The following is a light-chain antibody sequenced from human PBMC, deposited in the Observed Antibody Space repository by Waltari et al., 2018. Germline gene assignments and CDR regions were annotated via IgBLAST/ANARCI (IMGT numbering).Light chain of an antibody. CDR3: QQYHSPPQT. CDR1: QSVLYTTNNKNY. CDR2: WAS. Sequence: DIVMTQSPDSLAVSLGERATINCKSSQSVLYTTNNKNYLAWYQQKPGQPPKLPIYWASTRECGVPDRFSGSGSGTNFTLTISSLQAEDVAVYYCQQYHSPPQTFGGGTKVEIK. V-gene: IGKV4-1*01. J-gene: IGKJ4*01.